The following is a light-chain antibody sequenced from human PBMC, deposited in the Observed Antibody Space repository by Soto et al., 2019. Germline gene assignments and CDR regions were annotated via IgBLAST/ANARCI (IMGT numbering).Light chain of an antibody. CDR2: SAS. J-gene: IGKJ5*01. CDR3: QHLNSYPT. Sequence: IQLSQSPSPLSASVGDRFTVTCRASQGISSYLAWYQQKPGKAPKLLIYSASFLQSGVPSRFSGSGSGTDFTLTISSLQPEDSATYHCQHLNSYPTFGQGTRLEI. CDR1: QGISSY. V-gene: IGKV1-9*01.